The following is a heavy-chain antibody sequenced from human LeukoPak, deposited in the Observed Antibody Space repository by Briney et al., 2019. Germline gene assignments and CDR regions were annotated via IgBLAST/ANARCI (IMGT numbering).Heavy chain of an antibody. V-gene: IGHV4-59*12. D-gene: IGHD3-22*01. CDR1: GGSISSYY. CDR3: ARDYYDSSGYRSG. Sequence: PSETLSLTCTVSGGSISSYYWSWIRQPPGKGLEWIGYIYDSGSTNYNPSLKSRVTISVDTSKNQFSLKLSSVTAADTAVYYCARDYYDSSGYRSGWGQGTLVTVSS. CDR2: IYDSGST. J-gene: IGHJ4*02.